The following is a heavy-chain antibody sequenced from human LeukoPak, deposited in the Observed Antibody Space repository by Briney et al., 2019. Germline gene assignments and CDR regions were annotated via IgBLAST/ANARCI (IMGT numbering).Heavy chain of an antibody. CDR3: ARVSVASSLNP. V-gene: IGHV4-39*01. D-gene: IGHD6-19*01. Sequence: SETLSLTCTVSGGSISSSSYYWGWIRQPPGKGLEWIGSIYYSGSTYYNPSLKSRVTISVDTSKNQFSLKLSSVTAADTAVYYCARVSVASSLNPWGQGTLVTVSS. CDR2: IYYSGST. CDR1: GGSISSSSYY. J-gene: IGHJ5*02.